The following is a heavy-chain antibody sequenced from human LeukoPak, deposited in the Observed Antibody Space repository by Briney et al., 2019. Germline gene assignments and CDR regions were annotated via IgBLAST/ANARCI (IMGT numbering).Heavy chain of an antibody. CDR1: GFTSSRNG. D-gene: IGHD3-10*01. J-gene: IGHJ4*02. V-gene: IGHV3-23*01. CDR3: AKDRRAGSYDY. CDR2: ISGSGGNT. Sequence: GGSLRLSCAASGFTSSRNGMTWVRQAPGKGLEWVSAISGSGGNTYYADSVKGRFTISRDNSKNTLYLQMNSLRAEDTAVYYCAKDRRAGSYDYWGQGTLVTVSS.